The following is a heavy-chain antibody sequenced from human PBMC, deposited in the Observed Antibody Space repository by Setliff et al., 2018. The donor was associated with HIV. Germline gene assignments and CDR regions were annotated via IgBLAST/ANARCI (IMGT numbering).Heavy chain of an antibody. V-gene: IGHV1-46*01. CDR1: GYAFTSFY. CDR2: VNPSGGDT. D-gene: IGHD3-22*01. CDR3: ARRFVEVNYDSSGSKEYYYYMDV. J-gene: IGHJ6*03. Sequence: ASVKVSCKASGYAFTSFYLHWVRQAPGQGLEWMAIVNPSGGDTSYAEKFQGRVTMTSDTSTSTAYMELSSLRSEDTAVYYCARRFVEVNYDSSGSKEYYYYMDVWGKGTTVTVS.